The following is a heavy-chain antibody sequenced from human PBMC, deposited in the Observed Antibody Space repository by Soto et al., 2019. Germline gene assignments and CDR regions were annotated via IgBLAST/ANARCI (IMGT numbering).Heavy chain of an antibody. J-gene: IGHJ4*02. CDR3: AKLRHPAAGNYYFDY. CDR2: ISYDGSNE. Sequence: QVQLVESGGGVVQPGRSLRLSCAASGFMFSSYGMHWVRQAPGKGLEWVAVISYDGSNEYYADSVKGRFAISRDNSKNTLYLQMNSLRAEDTAVYYCAKLRHPAAGNYYFDYWGRGTLVTVS. V-gene: IGHV3-30*18. D-gene: IGHD6-13*01. CDR1: GFMFSSYG.